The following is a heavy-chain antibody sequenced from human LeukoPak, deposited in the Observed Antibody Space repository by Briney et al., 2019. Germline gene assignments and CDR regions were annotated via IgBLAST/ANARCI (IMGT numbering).Heavy chain of an antibody. D-gene: IGHD6-19*01. J-gene: IGHJ3*02. CDR2: IYHSEST. CDR1: GGSLSRGDYS. Sequence: SQTLSLPCSVSGGSLSRGDYSCSWVRQPPGKGLEWIGFIYHSESTYYNPYLKSRVTILVDRTNNQFSLKLNSVTAADTAVYYCARAIAVAGFQLARAFDIWGQGTMVTVSS. CDR3: ARAIAVAGFQLARAFDI. V-gene: IGHV4-30-2*01.